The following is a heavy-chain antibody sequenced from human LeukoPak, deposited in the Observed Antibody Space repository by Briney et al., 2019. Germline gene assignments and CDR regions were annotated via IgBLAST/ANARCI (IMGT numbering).Heavy chain of an antibody. J-gene: IGHJ6*02. D-gene: IGHD3-9*01. CDR2: ISGSGGST. CDR3: AKVLDPDSNLGYYYYGMDV. CDR1: GFTFSSYA. Sequence: PGGSLRLSCAASGFTFSSYAMRWVRQAPGKGLEWVSAISGSGGSTYYADSVKGRFTISRDNSKNTLYLQMNSLRAEDTAVYYCAKVLDPDSNLGYYYYGMDVWGQGTTVTVSS. V-gene: IGHV3-23*01.